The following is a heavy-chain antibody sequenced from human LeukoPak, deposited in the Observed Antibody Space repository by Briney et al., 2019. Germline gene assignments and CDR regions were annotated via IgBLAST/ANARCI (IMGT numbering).Heavy chain of an antibody. CDR2: IYHSGST. CDR1: GYSISSGYY. J-gene: IGHJ3*02. D-gene: IGHD6-19*01. CDR3: ARQVLAVDAFEI. V-gene: IGHV4-38-2*02. Sequence: SETLSLTCTVSGYSISSGYYWGWIRQPPGKGLEWIGSIYHSGSTYYNPPLKSRVTISVDTSKNQFSLKLSSVTAADTAVYYCARQVLAVDAFEIWGQGTMVTVSS.